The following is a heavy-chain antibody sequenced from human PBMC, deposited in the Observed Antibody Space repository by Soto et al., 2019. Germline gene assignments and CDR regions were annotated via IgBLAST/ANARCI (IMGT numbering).Heavy chain of an antibody. J-gene: IGHJ4*02. CDR2: MNPNSGNT. D-gene: IGHD5-12*01. CDR3: ARERRDGYDN. V-gene: IGHV1-8*01. CDR1: GYTFTSYD. Sequence: QVQLVQSGAEVKKPGASVKVSCKASGYTFTSYDINWVRQATGQGLEWMGWMNPNSGNTAYAQKFQGRVTMTSNTSISTAYMELSRRRSADTAVYDCARERRDGYDNWGQGTLVTVSS.